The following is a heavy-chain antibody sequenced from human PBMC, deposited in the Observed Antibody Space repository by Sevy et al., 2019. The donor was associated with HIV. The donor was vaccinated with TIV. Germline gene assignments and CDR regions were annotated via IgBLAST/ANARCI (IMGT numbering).Heavy chain of an antibody. D-gene: IGHD1-26*01. CDR3: AKWDADRRWFFDY. V-gene: IGHV3-21*06. CDR2: ISSSSYV. J-gene: IGHJ4*02. Sequence: GSLRLSCVASGFTFSSYNMKWVRQAPGKGLEWVSSISSSSYVYHADSVKGRFTISRDNAKNSLYLQMNSLRAEDTAVYYCAKWDADRRWFFDYWGQGTLVTVSS. CDR1: GFTFSSYN.